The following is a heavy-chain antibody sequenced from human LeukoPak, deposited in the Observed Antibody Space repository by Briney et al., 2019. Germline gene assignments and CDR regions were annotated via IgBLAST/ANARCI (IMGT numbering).Heavy chain of an antibody. CDR3: ARGASGDGYLGYYYYYGMDV. V-gene: IGHV3-33*01. Sequence: GGSLRLSCAASGFTFSSYGMHWVRQAPGKGLEWVAVIWYDGSNKYYADSVKGRFTISRDNSKNTLYLQMNSLRAEDTAVYYCARGASGDGYLGYYYYYGMDVWGQGTTVTVSS. CDR1: GFTFSSYG. CDR2: IWYDGSNK. J-gene: IGHJ6*02. D-gene: IGHD5-24*01.